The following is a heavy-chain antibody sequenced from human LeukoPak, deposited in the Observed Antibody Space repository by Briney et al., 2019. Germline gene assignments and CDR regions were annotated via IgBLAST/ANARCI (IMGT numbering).Heavy chain of an antibody. D-gene: IGHD2/OR15-2a*01. CDR1: GFTFSRYS. J-gene: IGHJ5*02. Sequence: PGGSLRLSCAASGFTFSRYSMNWVRQAPGKGLEWVSSISSGSSYIYYADSVKGRFTISRDNAKNSLYLQVNSLRAEDTAVYYCARSPTFRGWFDPWGQGTLVTVSS. V-gene: IGHV3-21*01. CDR2: ISSGSSYI. CDR3: ARSPTFRGWFDP.